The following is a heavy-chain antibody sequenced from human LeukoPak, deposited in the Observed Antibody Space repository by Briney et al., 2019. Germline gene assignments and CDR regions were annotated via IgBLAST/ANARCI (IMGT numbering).Heavy chain of an antibody. CDR3: ARGGYSSGWYSAYFQH. D-gene: IGHD6-19*01. CDR2: IYYSGST. J-gene: IGHJ1*01. CDR1: GGPISSHY. V-gene: IGHV4-59*11. Sequence: PSETLSLTCTVSGGPISSHYWSWIRQPPGKGLEWIGYIYYSGSTNYNPSLKSRVTISVDTSKNQFSLKLSSVTAADTAVYYCARGGYSSGWYSAYFQHWGQGTLVTVSS.